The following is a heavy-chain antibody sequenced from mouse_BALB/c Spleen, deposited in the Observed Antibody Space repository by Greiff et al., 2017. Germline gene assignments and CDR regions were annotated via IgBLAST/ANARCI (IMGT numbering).Heavy chain of an antibody. D-gene: IGHD1-2*01. CDR3: TRDRTATPFDS. J-gene: IGHJ2*01. V-gene: IGHV5-6-4*01. Sequence: EVMLVESGGGLVKPGGSLKLSCAASGFTFSSYTMSWVRQTPEKRLEWVATISSGGSYTYYPDSVKGRFTISRDNAKNTLYLQMSSLKSEDTAMYYCTRDRTATPFDSWGQGTTLTVSS. CDR2: ISSGGSYT. CDR1: GFTFSSYT.